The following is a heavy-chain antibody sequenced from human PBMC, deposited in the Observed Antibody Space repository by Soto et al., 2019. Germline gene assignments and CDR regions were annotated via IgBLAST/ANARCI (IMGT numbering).Heavy chain of an antibody. V-gene: IGHV3-11*05. D-gene: IGHD6-25*01. Sequence: QVQLVESGGGLVKPGGSLRLSCAASGFTFSDYYMNWIRQAPGKGLEWVSYISSNSSYTNYAESVKGRFTISRDNAKNSLYLQMNSLRSEDTAVYYCARDKGYAAAAHYWGQGTLVTVSS. CDR2: ISSNSSYT. J-gene: IGHJ4*02. CDR1: GFTFSDYY. CDR3: ARDKGYAAAAHY.